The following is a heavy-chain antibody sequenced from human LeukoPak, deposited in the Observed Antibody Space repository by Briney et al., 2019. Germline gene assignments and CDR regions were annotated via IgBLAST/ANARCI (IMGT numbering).Heavy chain of an antibody. D-gene: IGHD2-2*01. CDR3: ARVREYCSSTSCNIKDYYYYMDV. Sequence: SETLSLTCTVSGGSISSYYWSWIRQPAGKGLEWIGRIYTSGSTNYNPSLKSRVTMSVDTSKNQLSLKLSSVTAADTAVYYCARVREYCSSTSCNIKDYYYYMDVWGKGTTVTVSS. CDR2: IYTSGST. J-gene: IGHJ6*03. CDR1: GGSISSYY. V-gene: IGHV4-4*07.